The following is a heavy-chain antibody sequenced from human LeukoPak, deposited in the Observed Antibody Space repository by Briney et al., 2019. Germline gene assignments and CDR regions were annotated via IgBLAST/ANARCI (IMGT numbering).Heavy chain of an antibody. V-gene: IGHV3-64D*09. CDR2: ISSNGGST. J-gene: IGHJ6*02. CDR1: GFTFSSYA. CDR3: VKSPPLWFGLMYV. Sequence: PGGSLRLSCSASGFTFSSYAMHWVRQAPGKGLEYVSAISSNGGSTYYADSVKGRFTISRDNSKNTLYLQMSSLRAEDTAVYYCVKSPPLWFGLMYVWGQGTTVTVSS. D-gene: IGHD3-10*01.